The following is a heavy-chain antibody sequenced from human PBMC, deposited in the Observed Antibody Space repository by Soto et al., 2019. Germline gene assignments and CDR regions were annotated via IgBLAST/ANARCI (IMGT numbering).Heavy chain of an antibody. D-gene: IGHD6-13*01. J-gene: IGHJ4*02. CDR3: AKDVGNSWSYYFDF. Sequence: QVQLVESGGGVVQPGTSLRLSCATSGFTFSSYGMYWVRQAPGKGLEWVAVIWYEGANEYYADSVKGRFTISRDNSKNTLYLQMNSLRAEDTAIYYCAKDVGNSWSYYFDFWGQGTLVTFSS. CDR2: IWYEGANE. CDR1: GFTFSSYG. V-gene: IGHV3-33*06.